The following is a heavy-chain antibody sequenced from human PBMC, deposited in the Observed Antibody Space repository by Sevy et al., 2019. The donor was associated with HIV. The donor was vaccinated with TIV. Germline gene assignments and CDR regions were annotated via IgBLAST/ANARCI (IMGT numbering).Heavy chain of an antibody. Sequence: SETLSLTCTVSGGSISSYYWSWIRQPAGKGLEWIGRIYTSGSTNYNPSLKSRVTMSVDTSKNQFSLKLSSVTAADTAVYYCARDLDTSEFSHYYYYYMDVWGKRTTVTVSS. D-gene: IGHD3-22*01. CDR2: IYTSGST. CDR1: GGSISSYY. CDR3: ARDLDTSEFSHYYYYYMDV. V-gene: IGHV4-4*07. J-gene: IGHJ6*03.